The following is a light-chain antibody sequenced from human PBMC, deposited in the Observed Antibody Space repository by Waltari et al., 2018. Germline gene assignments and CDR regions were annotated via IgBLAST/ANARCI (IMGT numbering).Light chain of an antibody. V-gene: IGKV4-1*01. CDR2: WAS. Sequence: DIVMTQSPDSLAVSLGERATIHCKYSQSVLYSSNNKNYLAWYQQKPGQPPRLLIYWASSRESGVPDRFSGSGSGTDFTLTISSLQAEDVALYYCQQYYSTPQAFGQGTKVEI. J-gene: IGKJ1*01. CDR1: QSVLYSSNNKNY. CDR3: QQYYSTPQA.